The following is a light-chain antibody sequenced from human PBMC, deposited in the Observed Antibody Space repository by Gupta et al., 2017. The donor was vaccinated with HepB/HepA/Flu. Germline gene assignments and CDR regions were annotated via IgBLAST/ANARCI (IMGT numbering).Light chain of an antibody. J-gene: IGKJ2*03. CDR3: QSFAS. V-gene: IGKV3D-20*02. CDR2: DTS. CDR1: QNINRNY. Sequence: IVLTQFPSTLSLSPGEGATLSCKTSQNINRNYLDWYQQIPGQTSRLVIYDTSSRATGIPDRFSGSGSGTEFPLTITGLKPEYFAMYSCQSFASF.